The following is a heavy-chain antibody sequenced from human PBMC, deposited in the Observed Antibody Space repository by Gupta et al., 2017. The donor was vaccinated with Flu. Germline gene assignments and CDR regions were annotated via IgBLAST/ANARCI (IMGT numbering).Heavy chain of an antibody. D-gene: IGHD3-9*01. V-gene: IGHV3-21*01. Sequence: VQLVESGGGLVKPGGSLRLSCDASGFTFRSSRMNWVRQAPGKGLEWVSSITGSRIYIYYADAVKGRFTSSRDNAKNSLFLQMNSLRAEDTAVYYCAREVDGYYDYYGMDVWGQGTTVTVSS. CDR1: GFTFRSSR. CDR3: AREVDGYYDYYGMDV. CDR2: ITGSRIYI. J-gene: IGHJ6*02.